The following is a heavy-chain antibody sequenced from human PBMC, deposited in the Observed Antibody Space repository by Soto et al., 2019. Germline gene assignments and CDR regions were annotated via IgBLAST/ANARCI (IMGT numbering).Heavy chain of an antibody. CDR1: GGFVSSGSYY. V-gene: IGHV4-34*01. CDR2: MSHSGGT. J-gene: IGHJ3*02. Sequence: QVQLQQWGAGLLKPSETLSLTCAVYGGFVSSGSYYWSWIRQPPGKGLEWIGEMSHSGGTHFNPSLKSRVTISVDTSMNQLSLKMSSVTAADTALYYCARVQRGTATTVVDAFDIWGPGTMFTVSS. D-gene: IGHD1-1*01. CDR3: ARVQRGTATTVVDAFDI.